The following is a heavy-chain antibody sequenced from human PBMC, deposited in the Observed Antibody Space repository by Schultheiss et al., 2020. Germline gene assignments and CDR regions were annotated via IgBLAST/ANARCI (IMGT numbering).Heavy chain of an antibody. J-gene: IGHJ4*02. Sequence: LSLTCIVSGGPMTNYYWYWIRQPPGKRLEWIGYIYSSGNTNYNPSLKSRVTMSVDTSNNQFSLRLSSVTAADTAVYHCARGRSSYFLDYWGQGTLVTVSS. CDR1: GGPMTNYY. D-gene: IGHD6-6*01. CDR2: IYSSGNT. CDR3: ARGRSSYFLDY. V-gene: IGHV4-59*01.